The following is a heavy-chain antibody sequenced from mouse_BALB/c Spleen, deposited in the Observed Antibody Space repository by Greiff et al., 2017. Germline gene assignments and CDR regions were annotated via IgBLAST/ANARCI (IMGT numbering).Heavy chain of an antibody. D-gene: IGHD1-3*01. V-gene: IGHV1-63*02. CDR3: ARTKGFDY. J-gene: IGHJ2*01. Sequence: VKLMESGAELVRPGPSVKISCKASGYTFTNYWLGWVKQRPGHGLEWIGDIYPGGGYTNYNEKFKGKATLTADASSSTAYMQLSSLTSEDSAVYFCARTKGFDYWGQGTTLTVSS. CDR1: GYTFTNYW. CDR2: IYPGGGYT.